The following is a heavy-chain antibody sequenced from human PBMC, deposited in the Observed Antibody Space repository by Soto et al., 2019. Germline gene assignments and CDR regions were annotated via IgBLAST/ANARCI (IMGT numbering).Heavy chain of an antibody. J-gene: IGHJ4*02. D-gene: IGHD2-2*01. CDR3: ARDGLSSSTSFDY. CDR1: GYSFPDYW. Sequence: GESLKISCQGSGYSFPDYWIGWVRQVPGKGLEWMGIIYPDDSDAKYSPSFQGQVTMSADKSINIAYLQWSSLKAPDTGMYFCARDGLSSSTSFDYWGQGTQVTVSS. V-gene: IGHV5-51*01. CDR2: IYPDDSDA.